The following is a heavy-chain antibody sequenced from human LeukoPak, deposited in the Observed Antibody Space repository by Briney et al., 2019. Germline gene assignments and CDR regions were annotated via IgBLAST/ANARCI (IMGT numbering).Heavy chain of an antibody. CDR1: GFTFRTYE. CDR3: ARDWDSGYDTYYFDY. Sequence: GGSLRLSCAASGFTFRTYEMNWVRQVPGMGLEWVSYISSSGSTKYYADSVKGRFTISRDNAKNSLFLQMNSLRAEDTAVYYCARDWDSGYDTYYFDYWGQGTLVTVSS. J-gene: IGHJ4*02. V-gene: IGHV3-48*03. CDR2: ISSSGSTK. D-gene: IGHD5-12*01.